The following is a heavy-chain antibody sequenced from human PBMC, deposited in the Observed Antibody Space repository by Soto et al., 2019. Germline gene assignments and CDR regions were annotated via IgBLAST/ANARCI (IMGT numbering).Heavy chain of an antibody. CDR1: GFTFSSYG. CDR2: ISYDGSNK. CDR3: AKDFRAYGDYEAFDY. Sequence: PGGSLRLSCAASGFTFSSYGMHWVRQAPGKGLEWVAVISYDGSNKYYADSVKGRFTISRDNSKNTLYLQMNSLRAEDTAVYYCAKDFRAYGDYEAFDYWGQGTLVTVSS. D-gene: IGHD4-17*01. V-gene: IGHV3-30*18. J-gene: IGHJ4*02.